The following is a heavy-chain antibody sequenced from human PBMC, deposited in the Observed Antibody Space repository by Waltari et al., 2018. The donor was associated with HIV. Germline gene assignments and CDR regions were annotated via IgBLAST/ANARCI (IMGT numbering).Heavy chain of an antibody. CDR3: ARGYCGNDRSHLPV. CDR1: DISISTGNYY. V-gene: IGHV4-61*01. Sequence: VQLQESGPRLVYPSETLALSCTASDISISTGNYYWSWIPQPPGKGLEWIGYIYYSVTTNYNPSLQTRLTRSADTSKIPFSLRLKSVTAADTAMYYCARGYCGNDRSHLPVRRQGITVIVAS. D-gene: IGHD2-21*02. J-gene: IGHJ6*02. CDR2: IYYSVTT.